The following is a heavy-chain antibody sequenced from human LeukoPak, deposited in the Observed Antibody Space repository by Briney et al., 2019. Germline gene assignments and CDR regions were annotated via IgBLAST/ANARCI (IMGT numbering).Heavy chain of an antibody. Sequence: SETLSLTCTVSGGSINSYYWSWIRRPPGKGLEWIGYIYYSGTTNYNPSLKSRVTISVDTSKNQFSLKLISVTAADTAVYFCARGRGGGGSSNNWFDPWGRGTLVIVSS. CDR1: GGSINSYY. J-gene: IGHJ5*02. CDR3: ARGRGGGGSSNNWFDP. CDR2: IYYSGTT. V-gene: IGHV4-59*12. D-gene: IGHD2-15*01.